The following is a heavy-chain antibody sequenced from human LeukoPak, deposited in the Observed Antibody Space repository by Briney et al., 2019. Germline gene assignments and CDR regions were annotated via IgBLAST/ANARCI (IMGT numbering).Heavy chain of an antibody. D-gene: IGHD3-10*01. CDR1: GGSISSHY. V-gene: IGHV4-59*11. CDR3: ATGEQAYYFDY. J-gene: IGHJ4*02. Sequence: SETLSLTCTVSGGSISSHYWSWIRQPPGKGLEWIGYIYYSGSTNYNPSLKSRVTISVDTSKNQFSLKLSSVTAADTAVYYSATGEQAYYFDYWGQGNLVTVSS. CDR2: IYYSGST.